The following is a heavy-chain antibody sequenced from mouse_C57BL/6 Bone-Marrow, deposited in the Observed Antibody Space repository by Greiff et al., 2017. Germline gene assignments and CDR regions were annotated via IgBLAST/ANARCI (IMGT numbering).Heavy chain of an antibody. CDR1: GFNIKDDY. Sequence: VQLQQSGAELVRPGASVKLSCTASGFNIKDDYMHWVKQRPEQGLEWIGWIDPENGDTEYASKFQGKATITADTSSNTAYLQLSSLTSEDTAVYYCTTDYGSSGGYFDYWGQGTTLTVSS. CDR3: TTDYGSSGGYFDY. J-gene: IGHJ2*01. CDR2: IDPENGDT. V-gene: IGHV14-4*01. D-gene: IGHD1-1*01.